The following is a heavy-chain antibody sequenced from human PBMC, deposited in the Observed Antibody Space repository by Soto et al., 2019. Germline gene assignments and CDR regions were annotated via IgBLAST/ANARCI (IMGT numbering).Heavy chain of an antibody. J-gene: IGHJ5*02. V-gene: IGHV4-30-4*01. CDR2: IYYSGST. CDR1: GGSISSGDYY. CDR3: ARVLVGPAAMTENWFDP. Sequence: PSETLSLTCTVSGGSISSGDYYWSWIRQPPGKGLEWIWYIYYSGSTYYNPSLKSRVTISVDTSKNQFSLKLSSVTTADTAVYYCARVLVGPAAMTENWFDPWGQGTLVTVSS. D-gene: IGHD2-2*01.